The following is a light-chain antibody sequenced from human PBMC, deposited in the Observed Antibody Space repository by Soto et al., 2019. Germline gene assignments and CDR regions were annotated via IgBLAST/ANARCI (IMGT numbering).Light chain of an antibody. CDR1: SGDLGSYNR. CDR3: SSYTNINTRACV. Sequence: QSVLTQPASLSGSPGKSITISGTGTSGDLGSYNRVSWYQQHPGKAPKLIIYEVTARPSGVSNRFSGSKAGTTASLTISGLQAEDEAEYYCSSYTNINTRACVFGTGTKLTVL. V-gene: IGLV2-14*01. CDR2: EVT. J-gene: IGLJ1*01.